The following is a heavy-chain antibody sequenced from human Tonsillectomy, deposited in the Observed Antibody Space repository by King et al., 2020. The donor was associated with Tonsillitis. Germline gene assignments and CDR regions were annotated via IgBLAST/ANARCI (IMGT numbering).Heavy chain of an antibody. CDR1: GFIFTSYA. Sequence: VQLVESGGGVVEPGKSLRLSCAVSGFIFTSYAIHWVRQAPGKGLEWVAVISHASSEKSYADSVKGRFTVSRDNSKSTLYLQMNSLRAADTAVCYCAITYDSSGYYYNARDSWGQGTLVTVSS. J-gene: IGHJ4*02. CDR3: AITYDSSGYYYNARDS. V-gene: IGHV3-30-3*01. D-gene: IGHD3-22*01. CDR2: ISHASSEK.